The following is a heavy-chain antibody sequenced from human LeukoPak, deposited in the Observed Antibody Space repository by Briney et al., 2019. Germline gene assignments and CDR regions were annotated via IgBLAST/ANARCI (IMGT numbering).Heavy chain of an antibody. D-gene: IGHD2-2*02. CDR3: ARDEVHRYCSSTSCYSYTNIQVYYYMDV. Sequence: PGGSLRLSCAASGFTFSSYSMNWVRQAPGKGLEWVSSISSSSSYIYYADSVKGRFTISRDNAKNSLYLQMNSLRAEDTAVYYCARDEVHRYCSSTSCYSYTNIQVYYYMDVWGKGTTVTVSS. V-gene: IGHV3-21*01. J-gene: IGHJ6*03. CDR2: ISSSSSYI. CDR1: GFTFSSYS.